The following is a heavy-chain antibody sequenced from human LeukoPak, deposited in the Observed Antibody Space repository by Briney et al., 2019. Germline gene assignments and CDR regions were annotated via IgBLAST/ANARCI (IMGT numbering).Heavy chain of an antibody. V-gene: IGHV4-34*01. J-gene: IGHJ5*02. CDR2: INHSGST. D-gene: IGHD3-10*01. CDR1: GGSFSGYY. CDR3: ARGVPMVRGPWFDP. Sequence: TSETLSLTCAVYGGSFSGYYWSWLRQPPGKGREGIGEINHSGSTNYNPSLKSRVTISVDTSKNQFSLKLSSVTAADTAVYYCARGVPMVRGPWFDPWGQGTLVTVSS.